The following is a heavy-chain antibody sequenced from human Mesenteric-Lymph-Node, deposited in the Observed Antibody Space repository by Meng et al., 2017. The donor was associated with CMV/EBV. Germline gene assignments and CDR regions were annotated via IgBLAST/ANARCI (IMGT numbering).Heavy chain of an antibody. J-gene: IGHJ4*02. Sequence: GESLKISCAASEFTFSSYAMSWVRQAPGKGLEWVSSINSDGSSTSYADSVKGRFTISRDNAKNTLYLQMNSLRAEDTAVYYCARRKYSSGWYSYWGQGTLVTVSS. D-gene: IGHD6-19*01. CDR2: INSDGSST. CDR3: ARRKYSSGWYSY. V-gene: IGHV3-74*01. CDR1: EFTFSSYA.